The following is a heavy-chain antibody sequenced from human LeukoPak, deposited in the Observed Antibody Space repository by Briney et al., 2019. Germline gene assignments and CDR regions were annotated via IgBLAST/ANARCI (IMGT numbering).Heavy chain of an antibody. D-gene: IGHD6-13*01. CDR3: ARNGPTAAGAFDI. V-gene: IGHV4-4*02. Sequence: GSLRLSCAASGFTFSSYAMSWVRQAPGKGLEWIGEIYHTEKTNYNPSLKSRVTISLDKSKNQFSLKLTSVAAADMAVYYCARNGPTAAGAFDIWGQGTTVIVSS. CDR1: GFTFSSYAM. CDR2: IYHTEKT. J-gene: IGHJ3*02.